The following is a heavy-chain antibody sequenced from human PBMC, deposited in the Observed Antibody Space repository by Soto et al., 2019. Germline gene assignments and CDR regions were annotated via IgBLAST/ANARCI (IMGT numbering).Heavy chain of an antibody. V-gene: IGHV3-21*06. CDR2: ISSSTSYV. J-gene: IGHJ5*01. Sequence: PGGSLRLSCAASGFTFSRYGMNWLRQAPGKGLEWVASISSSTSYVYYADSVKGRFSTSRDNAKNILYLEMYALRTEDTAVYYCARDPSEGRVGNWFESWGQGTQVTVSS. CDR3: ARDPSEGRVGNWFES. CDR1: GFTFSRYG. D-gene: IGHD2-2*01.